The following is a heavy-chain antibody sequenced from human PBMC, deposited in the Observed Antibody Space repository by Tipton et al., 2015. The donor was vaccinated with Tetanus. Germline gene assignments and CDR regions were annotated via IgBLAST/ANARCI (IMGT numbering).Heavy chain of an antibody. CDR2: IYYSGST. J-gene: IGHJ4*02. CDR1: GGSISSGGYY. V-gene: IGHV4-31*03. CDR3: ARDQARGARGWNYFDY. Sequence: TLSLTCTVFGGSISSGGYYWSWIRRHPGKGLEWIGDIYYSGSTYYNPSLKSRVTISVDTSKNQFSLKLNSVTAADTAVYYCARDQARGARGWNYFDYWGQGTLVTVSS. D-gene: IGHD1-26*01.